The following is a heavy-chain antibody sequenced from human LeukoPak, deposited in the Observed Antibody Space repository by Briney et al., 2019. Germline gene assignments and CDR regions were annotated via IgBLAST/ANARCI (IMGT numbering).Heavy chain of an antibody. CDR3: ARKWEYYFDY. CDR2: IKEDGSEK. CDR1: GFTFTTYW. Sequence: GESLRLSCAASGFTFTTYWMSWVRQAPGKGLEWVANIKEDGSEKYYVDSVKGRFTISRDNAKNSLYLQMNSLRAEDTAVYYCARKWEYYFDYWGQGTLVTVSS. D-gene: IGHD1-26*01. J-gene: IGHJ4*02. V-gene: IGHV3-7*01.